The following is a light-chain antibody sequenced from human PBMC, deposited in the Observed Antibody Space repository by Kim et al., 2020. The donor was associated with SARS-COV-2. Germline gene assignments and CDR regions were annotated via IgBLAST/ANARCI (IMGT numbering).Light chain of an antibody. CDR1: KRISGF. V-gene: IGKV1-5*03. CDR2: KAS. Sequence: SAAEGDRVTFTCRTSKRISGFWAGYQQGPGKALKLLIYKASILESGVTPRFSGSGSGTEFTLSISSLQPDDFENYYCQQYEPDSTFGQGTKVDIK. CDR3: QQYEPDST. J-gene: IGKJ1*01.